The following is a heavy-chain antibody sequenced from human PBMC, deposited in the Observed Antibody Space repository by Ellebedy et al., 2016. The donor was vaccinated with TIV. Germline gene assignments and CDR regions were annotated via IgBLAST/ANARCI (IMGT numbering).Heavy chain of an antibody. Sequence: GESLKISXAASGFTFSSYSMNWVRQAPGKGLEWVSYISSSSSTIYYADSVKGRFTISRDNAKNSLYLQMHSLRVEDTAVYYCARDRVGGFDYWGQGTLVTVSS. CDR2: ISSSSSTI. CDR3: ARDRVGGFDY. V-gene: IGHV3-48*01. D-gene: IGHD1-26*01. CDR1: GFTFSSYS. J-gene: IGHJ4*02.